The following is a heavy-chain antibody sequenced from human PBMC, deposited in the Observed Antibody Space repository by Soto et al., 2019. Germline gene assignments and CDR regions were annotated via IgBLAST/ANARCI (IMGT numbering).Heavy chain of an antibody. V-gene: IGHV4-59*01. Sequence: QVQLQESGPGLVKPSETLSLTCTVSGASISSYYWSWIRQPPGKGLEWVGFIFHSGSTNCNPSLKSRVTFSVDTSKNQFSLKLTSVTAAGTAVYYCARDQNGSPHFDYWGQGILITVSS. CDR3: ARDQNGSPHFDY. J-gene: IGHJ4*02. CDR1: GASISSYY. D-gene: IGHD1-26*01. CDR2: IFHSGST.